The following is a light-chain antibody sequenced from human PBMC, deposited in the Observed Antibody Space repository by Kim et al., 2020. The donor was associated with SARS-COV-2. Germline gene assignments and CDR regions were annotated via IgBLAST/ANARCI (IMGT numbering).Light chain of an antibody. CDR2: GAS. CDR1: QSVTTN. V-gene: IGKV3-15*01. J-gene: IGKJ2*01. CDR3: QSYDNWPPYT. Sequence: EVVLTQSPVTLSLSPGERAILSCTASQSVTTNLAWYQHKPGQPPRLLFHGASTRATDVPARFSARGYGVDFTLTISSLQSEDFAVYYCQSYDNWPPYTFGQGTKLEI.